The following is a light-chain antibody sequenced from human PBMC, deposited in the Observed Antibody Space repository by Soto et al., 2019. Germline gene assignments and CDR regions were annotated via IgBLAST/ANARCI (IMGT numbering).Light chain of an antibody. CDR2: SNS. Sequence: QAVLTQPPSASGTPGQRVTISCSGGSSNNGSTTVNSYQQLPGTAPKLLIYSNSQRPSGVPARFTGSKSGTSASLAASGLQSKDEADYYCAAGDDSLNGYVFGTGTKVTVL. CDR3: AAGDDSLNGYV. V-gene: IGLV1-44*01. CDR1: SSNNGSTT. J-gene: IGLJ1*01.